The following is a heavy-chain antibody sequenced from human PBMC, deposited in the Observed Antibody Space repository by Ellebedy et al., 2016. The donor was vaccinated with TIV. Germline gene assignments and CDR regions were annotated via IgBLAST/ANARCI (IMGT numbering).Heavy chain of an antibody. CDR1: GGSISSSNYY. CDR2: LSFSGST. J-gene: IGHJ4*02. V-gene: IGHV4-39*07. D-gene: IGHD6-13*01. CDR3: ARAPAGTQQSPLDY. Sequence: MPSETLSLTCTVSGGSISSSNYYWGWIRQPPGKGLEWIGSLSFSGSTFYNPSLKTRVTISVDTSKNQFSLKLNSVTAADTAVYYCARAPAGTQQSPLDYWGQGTLVTVSS.